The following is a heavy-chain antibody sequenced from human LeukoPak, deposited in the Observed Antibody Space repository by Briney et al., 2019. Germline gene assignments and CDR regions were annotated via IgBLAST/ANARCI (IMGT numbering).Heavy chain of an antibody. CDR2: ISSTSNTT. CDR1: GFTFSAYE. CDR3: AKALRGYDLFDY. Sequence: VGCLRLSCAASGFTFSAYEMNWVRQAPGKGLEWVSYISSTSNTTYYADSVKGRFTISRDNSKNTLHLQMNSLRAEDTAVYYCAKALRGYDLFDYWGPGTLVTVSS. D-gene: IGHD3-22*01. V-gene: IGHV3-48*03. J-gene: IGHJ4*02.